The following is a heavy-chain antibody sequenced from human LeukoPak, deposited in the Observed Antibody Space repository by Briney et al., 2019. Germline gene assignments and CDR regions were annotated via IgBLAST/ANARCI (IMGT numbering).Heavy chain of an antibody. CDR3: VRDRSGVLSHAIPFEF. CDR2: INWSGGST. Sequence: GGSLRLSCAASGFTFDDYDMSWVRQAPGKGLEWISHINWSGGSTRYVDSVEGRFTISRDNAKNSLYLQMNSLRLEDTAVYYCVRDRSGVLSHAIPFEFWGQGSLVAVSS. CDR1: GFTFDDYD. J-gene: IGHJ4*02. V-gene: IGHV3-20*04. D-gene: IGHD3-3*01.